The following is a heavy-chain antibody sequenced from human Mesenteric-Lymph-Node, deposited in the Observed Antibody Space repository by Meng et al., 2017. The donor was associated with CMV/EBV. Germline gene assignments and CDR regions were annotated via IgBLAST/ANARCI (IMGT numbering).Heavy chain of an antibody. CDR1: GFTFSSYA. CDR3: ARDPSGSQAY. CDR2: ISSNGGST. V-gene: IGHV3-64*02. J-gene: IGHJ4*02. D-gene: IGHD1-26*01. Sequence: LSCAASGFTFSSYAVHWVRQAPGKGLEYVSAISSNGGSTYYADSVKGRFTISRDNSKNTLYLQMGSLRAEDMAVYYCARDPSGSQAYWGQGTLVTVSS.